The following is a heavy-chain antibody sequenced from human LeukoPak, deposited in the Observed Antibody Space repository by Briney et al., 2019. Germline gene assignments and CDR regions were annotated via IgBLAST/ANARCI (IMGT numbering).Heavy chain of an antibody. Sequence: GSLRLSCAASGFTVSRNYMTWIRQPPGKGLEWIGYIYYSGSTNYNPSLKSRVTISVDTSKNQFSLKLSSVTAADTAVYYCARSHSRSGSYDYWGQGTLVTVSS. D-gene: IGHD1-26*01. CDR3: ARSHSRSGSYDY. CDR2: IYYSGST. V-gene: IGHV4-59*08. CDR1: GFTVSRNY. J-gene: IGHJ4*02.